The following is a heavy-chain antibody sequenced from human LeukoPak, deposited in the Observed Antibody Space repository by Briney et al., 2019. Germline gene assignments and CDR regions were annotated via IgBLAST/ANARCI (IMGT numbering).Heavy chain of an antibody. D-gene: IGHD1-26*01. V-gene: IGHV3-30*04. J-gene: IGHJ5*02. CDR1: GFTFSSYA. CDR2: ISYDGSNK. Sequence: GRSLRLSCAASGFTFSSYAMHWVRQAPGKGLEWVAVISYDGSNKYYADSVKGRFTISRDNSKNTLYLQMNSLRAEDTAVYYCARDQVGATNNWFDPWGQGTLVTVSS. CDR3: ARDQVGATNNWFDP.